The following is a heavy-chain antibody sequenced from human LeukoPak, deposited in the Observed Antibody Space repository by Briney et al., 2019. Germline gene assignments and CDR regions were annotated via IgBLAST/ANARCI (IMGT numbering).Heavy chain of an antibody. V-gene: IGHV3-33*01. CDR3: ARELSYDSSGYYFDY. Sequence: PGGSLRLSCAASGFTFSSYGMHWVRQAPGKGLEWVAVIWYDGSNKYYADSVKGRFTISRDNSKNTLYLRMNSLRAEDTAVYYCARELSYDSSGYYFDYWGQGTLVTVSS. CDR2: IWYDGSNK. J-gene: IGHJ4*02. CDR1: GFTFSSYG. D-gene: IGHD3-22*01.